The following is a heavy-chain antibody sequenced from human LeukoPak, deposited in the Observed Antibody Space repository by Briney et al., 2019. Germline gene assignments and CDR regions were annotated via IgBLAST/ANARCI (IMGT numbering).Heavy chain of an antibody. CDR2: IYYSGST. V-gene: IGHV4-59*01. Sequence: SETLSLTCTVSGGSISSYYWSWIRQPPGKGLEWIGYIYYSGSTNYNPSLKSRVTISVDTSKNQFSLKLSSVTAADTAVYYCAKAAGFIAARNNYMDVWGKGTTVTVSS. CDR1: GGSISSYY. CDR3: AKAAGFIAARNNYMDV. D-gene: IGHD6-6*01. J-gene: IGHJ6*03.